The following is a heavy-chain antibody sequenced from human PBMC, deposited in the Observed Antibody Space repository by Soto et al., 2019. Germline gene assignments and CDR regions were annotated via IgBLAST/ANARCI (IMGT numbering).Heavy chain of an antibody. V-gene: IGHV3-23*01. CDR2: IGGSGGST. Sequence: GGSLRLSCAASRFRLSRYGMNWVRQAPRKGLEWVSGIGGSGGSTYYADSVKGRFTISRDNSKYTLYLQMDGRRAEDTAVYLCVKERAVAGLVFWGQGTLFTVS. CDR1: RFRLSRYG. CDR3: VKERAVAGLVF. D-gene: IGHD6-19*01. J-gene: IGHJ4*02.